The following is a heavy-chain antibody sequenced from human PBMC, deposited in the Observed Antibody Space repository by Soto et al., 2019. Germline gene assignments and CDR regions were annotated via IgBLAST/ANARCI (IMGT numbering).Heavy chain of an antibody. J-gene: IGHJ4*02. CDR1: GFTFSSNG. Sequence: GGSLRLSCAASGFTFSSNGMHWVRQAPGKGLEWVAVISYDGSNKYYADSVKGRFTISRDNSKNTLYLQMNSLRAEDTAVYYCAKDRSSSWSLDYWGQGTLVTVSS. CDR3: AKDRSSSWSLDY. V-gene: IGHV3-30*18. D-gene: IGHD6-13*01. CDR2: ISYDGSNK.